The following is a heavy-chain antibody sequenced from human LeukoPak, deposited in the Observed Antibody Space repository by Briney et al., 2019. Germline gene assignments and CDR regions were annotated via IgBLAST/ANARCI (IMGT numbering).Heavy chain of an antibody. Sequence: GGSLRLSCAASGFTFDDYTMHCVRQAPEKGLEWVSLISWDGGSTYYADSVKGRFTISRDNSKNTLYLQMNNLRAEDTAVYYCATSPRDGYNRFDYWGQGTLVTVSS. D-gene: IGHD5-24*01. V-gene: IGHV3-43*01. CDR2: ISWDGGST. CDR1: GFTFDDYT. CDR3: ATSPRDGYNRFDY. J-gene: IGHJ4*02.